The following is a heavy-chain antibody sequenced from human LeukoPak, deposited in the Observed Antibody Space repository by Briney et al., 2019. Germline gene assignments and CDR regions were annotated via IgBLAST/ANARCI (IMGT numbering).Heavy chain of an antibody. V-gene: IGHV7-4-1*02. J-gene: IGHJ4*02. Sequence: GASVKVSCKASGYTFTSYGISWVRQAPGQGLEWMGWINTNTGNPTYAQGFTGRFVFSLDTSVSTAYLQISSLKAEDTAVYYCAREKAAAGKIFDYWGQGTLVTVSS. CDR1: GYTFTSYG. CDR2: INTNTGNP. D-gene: IGHD6-13*01. CDR3: AREKAAAGKIFDY.